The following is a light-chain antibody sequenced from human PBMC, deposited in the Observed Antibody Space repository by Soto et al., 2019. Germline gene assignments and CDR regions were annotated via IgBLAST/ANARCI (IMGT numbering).Light chain of an antibody. J-gene: IGLJ2*01. CDR1: NIGSKS. CDR3: QVWDRSSDHPL. Sequence: SYELTQPPSVSVAPGKTARITCGGNNIGSKSVHWYQQKPGQAPVLVIYYDSDRPSGIPERFSGSNSGNTATLTISRVEAGDEADYYCQVWDRSSDHPLIGGGTKLTVL. CDR2: YDS. V-gene: IGLV3-21*04.